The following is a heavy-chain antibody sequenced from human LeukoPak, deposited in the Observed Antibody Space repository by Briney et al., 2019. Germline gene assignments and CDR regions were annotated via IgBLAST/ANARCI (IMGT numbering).Heavy chain of an antibody. J-gene: IGHJ4*02. V-gene: IGHV4-31*03. CDR1: GGSISSGGYY. Sequence: SQTLSLTCTVSGGSISSGGYYWSWIRQHPGKGLEWIGYIYYSGSTYYNLSLKSRVTTSVDTSKNQFSLKLSSVTAADTAVYYCARLQMTTVTFDYWGQGTLVTVSS. CDR2: IYYSGST. CDR3: ARLQMTTVTFDY. D-gene: IGHD4-17*01.